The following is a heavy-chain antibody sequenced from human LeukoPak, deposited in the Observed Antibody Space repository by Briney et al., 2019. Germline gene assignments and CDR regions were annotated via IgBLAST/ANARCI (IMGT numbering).Heavy chain of an antibody. Sequence: ASVKVSCKASGYTFTSYGISWVRQAPGQGLEWMGWISAYNGNTNYAQKLQGRVTMTTDTSTSTACMELRSLRSDDTAVYYCAKVAHYYGSGSYYEYYFDYWGQGTLVTVSS. J-gene: IGHJ4*02. D-gene: IGHD3-10*01. CDR2: ISAYNGNT. V-gene: IGHV1-18*01. CDR3: AKVAHYYGSGSYYEYYFDY. CDR1: GYTFTSYG.